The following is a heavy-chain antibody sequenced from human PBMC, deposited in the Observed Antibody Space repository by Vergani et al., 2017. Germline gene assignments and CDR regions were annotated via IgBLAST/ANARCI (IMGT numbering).Heavy chain of an antibody. Sequence: QVQLVESGGGVVQPGRSLRLSCVMSGFTVTNYAIFWVRQAPGKGLEWVSVIWHDGGNKHFADSVAGRFAISRDDSKKTVYLEMTNLRAEDTALYYCERDRYEGTSPYNGRLLGHWGQGTRVTVSS. CDR1: GFTVTNYA. D-gene: IGHD1-1*01. CDR2: IWHDGGNK. CDR3: ERDRYEGTSPYNGRLLGH. J-gene: IGHJ4*02. V-gene: IGHV3-33*01.